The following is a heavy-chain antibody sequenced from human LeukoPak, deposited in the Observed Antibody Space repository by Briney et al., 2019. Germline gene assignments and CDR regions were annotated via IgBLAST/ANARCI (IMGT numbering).Heavy chain of an antibody. CDR3: ARGSMMVVVIDS. V-gene: IGHV3-11*01. D-gene: IGHD3-22*01. CDR2: ITSSGNTI. J-gene: IGHJ4*02. Sequence: GGSLRLSCAASGFTFSDYDMSWIRQAPGKGLEWISYITSSGNTIYYADSVKGRFTISRDNAKNSLFLQMNSLRAEDTAVYYCARGSMMVVVIDSWGQGNLVTVSS. CDR1: GFTFSDYD.